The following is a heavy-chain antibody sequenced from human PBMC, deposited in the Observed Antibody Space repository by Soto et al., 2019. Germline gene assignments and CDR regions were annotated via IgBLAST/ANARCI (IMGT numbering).Heavy chain of an antibody. CDR2: IYYSGST. D-gene: IGHD6-19*01. CDR3: ARGGISVAGADYFDY. CDR1: GGSISSYY. V-gene: IGHV4-59*08. J-gene: IGHJ4*02. Sequence: QVQLQESGPGLVKPSETLSLTCTVSGGSISSYYWSWIRQPPGKGLEWIGYIYYSGSTNYNPSLKSRVTISVDTSKNQFSLKLSSVTAADTAVYYCARGGISVAGADYFDYWGPGTLVTVSS.